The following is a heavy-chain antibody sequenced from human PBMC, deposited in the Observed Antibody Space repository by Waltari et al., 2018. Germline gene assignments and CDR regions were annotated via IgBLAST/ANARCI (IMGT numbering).Heavy chain of an antibody. CDR2: INEDGSST. CDR3: TRPLSNGDYDFQH. CDR1: GFTFRSYW. D-gene: IGHD4-17*01. J-gene: IGHJ1*01. V-gene: IGHV3-74*01. Sequence: EVRLVESGGGLVQPGGSLRLSCAASGFTFRSYWMHWVRQAPGKGPMGVSRINEDGSSTASGDSVKGRFTISRDNAKNTLYLQMNSLRAEDTALYYCTRPLSNGDYDFQHWGQGTLVTVSS.